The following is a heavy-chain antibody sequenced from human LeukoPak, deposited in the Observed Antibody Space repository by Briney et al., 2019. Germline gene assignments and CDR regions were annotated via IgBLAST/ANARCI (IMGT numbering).Heavy chain of an antibody. V-gene: IGHV3-20*04. J-gene: IGHJ4*02. CDR2: INWRGGST. CDR3: ARGPYYASGTYYNVDY. CDR1: GFTFDDHG. D-gene: IGHD3-10*01. Sequence: PGGSLRLSCAASGFTFDDHGMSWVRQAPGKGLEWVSGINWRGGSTGYAGSVKGRFTISRDNAKNSLYLHMNSLRAEDTAFYYCARGPYYASGTYYNVDYWGQGTLVTVSS.